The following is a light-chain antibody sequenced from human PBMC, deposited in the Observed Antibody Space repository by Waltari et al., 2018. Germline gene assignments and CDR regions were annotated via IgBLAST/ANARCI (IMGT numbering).Light chain of an antibody. J-gene: IGKJ2*01. CDR3: QQFGGSPKYT. V-gene: IGKV3-20*01. Sequence: EIVLTQSPGTLSLSPGERATLSCRASQIISNNYLAWYQANPGQAPRLLIYGIAHRATGIPDRFSGGGSGTDFTLTISRLEPEDFAVDYCQQFGGSPKYTFGQGTKLEIK. CDR2: GIA. CDR1: QIISNNY.